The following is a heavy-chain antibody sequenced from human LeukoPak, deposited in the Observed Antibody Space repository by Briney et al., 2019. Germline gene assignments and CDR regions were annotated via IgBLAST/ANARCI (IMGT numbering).Heavy chain of an antibody. D-gene: IGHD3-22*01. V-gene: IGHV3-23*01. CDR3: AKDSGGGYYYDSSGYYDY. Sequence: GGSLRLSCAASGFTFSSYAMSWVRQAPGKGLERVSAISGSGGSTYYADSVKGRFTISRDNSKNTLYLQVNSLRAEDTAVYYCAKDSGGGYYYDSSGYYDYWGQGTLVTVSS. CDR1: GFTFSSYA. CDR2: ISGSGGST. J-gene: IGHJ4*02.